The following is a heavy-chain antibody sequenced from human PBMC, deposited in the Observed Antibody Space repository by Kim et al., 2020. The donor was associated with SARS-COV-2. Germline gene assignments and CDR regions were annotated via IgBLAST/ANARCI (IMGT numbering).Heavy chain of an antibody. Sequence: TTHDATTVKSRFTISRDDSQNTVYLQRTSLKAEDTAVYFCAREPSTYFDYWGQGTLVTVSS. J-gene: IGHJ4*02. CDR2: TT. V-gene: IGHV3-66*01. CDR3: AREPSTYFDY.